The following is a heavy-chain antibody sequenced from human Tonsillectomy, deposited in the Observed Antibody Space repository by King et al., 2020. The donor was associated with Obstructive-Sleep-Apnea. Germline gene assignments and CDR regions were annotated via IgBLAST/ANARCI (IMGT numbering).Heavy chain of an antibody. CDR1: GFTFSSYS. D-gene: IGHD6-6*01. CDR3: ARQYSSSLYYFDY. V-gene: IGHV3-48*04. J-gene: IGHJ4*02. CDR2: ISSSSSTI. Sequence: VQLVESGGGLVQPGGSLRLSCAASGFTFSSYSMNWVRQAPGKGLEWVSYISSSSSTIYYADSVKGRFTISRDTAKNSLYLQMNSLRAEDTAVYYCARQYSSSLYYFDYWGQGTLVTVSS.